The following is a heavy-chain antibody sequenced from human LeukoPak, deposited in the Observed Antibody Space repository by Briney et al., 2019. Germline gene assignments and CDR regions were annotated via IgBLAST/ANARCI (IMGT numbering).Heavy chain of an antibody. CDR2: ISYDGSNK. J-gene: IGHJ2*01. Sequence: GGSLRLSCAASGFTFSSYGMHWVRQAPGKGLEWVAVISYDGSNKYYADSVKGRFTISRDNSKNTLYLQMNSLRAEDTAVYYCAKGYSSSWYPTDWYFDLWGRGTLVTVSS. V-gene: IGHV3-30*18. CDR1: GFTFSSYG. CDR3: AKGYSSSWYPTDWYFDL. D-gene: IGHD6-13*01.